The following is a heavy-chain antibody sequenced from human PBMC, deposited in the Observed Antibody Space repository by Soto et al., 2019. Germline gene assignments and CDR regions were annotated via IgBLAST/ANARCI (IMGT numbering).Heavy chain of an antibody. CDR2: IYWNDDK. J-gene: IGHJ5*02. Sequence: QITLKESGPPLVNPTQTLTLTCTFSGFSLSTSGVGVGWIRQPPGKALEWLALIYWNDDKRYSPSLKSRLTITKDTSKNQVVLTMTNMDPVDTATYYCAHTLDIVATIPARGAMVTGWFDPWGQGTLVTVSS. D-gene: IGHD5-12*01. V-gene: IGHV2-5*01. CDR3: AHTLDIVATIPARGAMVTGWFDP. CDR1: GFSLSTSGVG.